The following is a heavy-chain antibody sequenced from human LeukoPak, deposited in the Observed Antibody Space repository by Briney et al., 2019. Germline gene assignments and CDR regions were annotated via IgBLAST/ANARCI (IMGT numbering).Heavy chain of an antibody. CDR1: GFTFSSYG. J-gene: IGHJ4*02. Sequence: GGSLRLSCAASGFTFSSYGMHWVRQAPGKGLEWVAFIRYDGSNKYYADSVKGRFTISRDNSKNTLYLQMNSLRAEDTAVYYCAKDSGPQRAGYIDYWGQGTLVTVSS. CDR3: AKDSGPQRAGYIDY. V-gene: IGHV3-30*02. CDR2: IRYDGSNK. D-gene: IGHD5-12*01.